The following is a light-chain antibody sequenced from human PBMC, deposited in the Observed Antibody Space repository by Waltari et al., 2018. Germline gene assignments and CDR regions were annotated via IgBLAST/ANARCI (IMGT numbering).Light chain of an antibody. Sequence: VLTQSPGTLSLPPGERATLSCRASQRLTKNYLAWYQQKPGQAPRLLIYGASSRAAGIPDRFSGSGSGTDFTLTISRLEPEDFAVYYCQQYGSSIMYTFGQGTKLEIK. CDR1: QRLTKNY. CDR3: QQYGSSIMYT. V-gene: IGKV3-20*01. J-gene: IGKJ2*01. CDR2: GAS.